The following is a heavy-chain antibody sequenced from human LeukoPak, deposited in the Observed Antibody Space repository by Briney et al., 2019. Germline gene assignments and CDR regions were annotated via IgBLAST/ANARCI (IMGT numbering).Heavy chain of an antibody. V-gene: IGHV1-18*01. Sequence: GASVKVSCKASGYTFTSYGISWVRQAPGQGLEWMGWISAYNGNTDYAQKLQGRVTMTTDTSTSTAYMELRSLRSDDTAVYYCARDNGYYYDSSGQPFDYWGQGTLVTVSS. CDR3: ARDNGYYYDSSGQPFDY. CDR2: ISAYNGNT. CDR1: GYTFTSYG. D-gene: IGHD3-22*01. J-gene: IGHJ4*02.